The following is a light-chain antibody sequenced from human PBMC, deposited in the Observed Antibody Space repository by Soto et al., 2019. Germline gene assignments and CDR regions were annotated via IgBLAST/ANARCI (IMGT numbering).Light chain of an antibody. CDR3: QQYYSTPLT. CDR1: QSVLYSSNNKNY. J-gene: IGKJ4*01. CDR2: WAS. Sequence: DIVMTQSPDSLAVSLGERATINCKSSQSVLYSSNNKNYLAWYQQKQGQPPNLLIYWASTRESGVPERFSCSGSGTDFTLTITSLQAEDVAVYYCQQYYSTPLTFGGGTKVEIK. V-gene: IGKV4-1*01.